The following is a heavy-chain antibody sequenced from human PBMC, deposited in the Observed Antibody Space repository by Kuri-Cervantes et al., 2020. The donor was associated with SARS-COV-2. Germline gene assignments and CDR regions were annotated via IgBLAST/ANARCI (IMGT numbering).Heavy chain of an antibody. V-gene: IGHV2-5*02. CDR1: GFSLSTSGVG. CDR3: AHLLGYCSSTSCYSMDV. J-gene: IGHJ6*02. D-gene: IGHD2-2*02. CDR2: IYWDDDK. Sequence: SCPTLVKPTQTLTLTCTFSGFSLSTSGVGVGWIRQPPGKALEWLALIYWDDDKRYSPSLKRRLTITKDTSKNQVVLTMTNMDPVDTATYYCAHLLGYCSSTSCYSMDVWGQGTTVTVSS.